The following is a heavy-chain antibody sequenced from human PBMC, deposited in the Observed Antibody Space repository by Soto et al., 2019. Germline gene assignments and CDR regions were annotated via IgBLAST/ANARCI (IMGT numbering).Heavy chain of an antibody. CDR1: GYIFTSYG. D-gene: IGHD3-10*01. V-gene: IGHV1-3*01. J-gene: IGHJ4*02. Sequence: QVQLVQSGAEVKKPGASVKVSCKASGYIFTSYGVHWVRQAPGQSLEWMGWINAGNGNTEYSQNFQGRVTITRDTSASTAYMELNSLRSEDTAVYXXXRAXXYGGKXDLDHWGQGTLVTVSS. CDR2: INAGNGNT. CDR3: XRAXXYGGKXDLDH.